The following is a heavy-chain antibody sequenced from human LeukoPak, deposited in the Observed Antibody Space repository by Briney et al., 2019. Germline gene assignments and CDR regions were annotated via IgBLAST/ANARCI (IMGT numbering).Heavy chain of an antibody. D-gene: IGHD3-22*01. V-gene: IGHV3-74*01. J-gene: IGHJ6*02. CDR1: GFTFSNYW. Sequence: GGSLRLSCAASGFTFSNYWMHWVRQAPGKGLVWVSRINSDGRSTSYADSVKGRFTISRDNAKNTLYLQMNSLRAEDTAVYYCARDRTYYYDSSGDYNPYYYYGMDVWGQGTTVTVSS. CDR2: INSDGRST. CDR3: ARDRTYYYDSSGDYNPYYYYGMDV.